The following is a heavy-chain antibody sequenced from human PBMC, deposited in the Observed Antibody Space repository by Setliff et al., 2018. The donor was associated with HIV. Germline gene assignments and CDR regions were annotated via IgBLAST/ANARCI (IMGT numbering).Heavy chain of an antibody. V-gene: IGHV4-39*01. CDR2: IYYSGST. CDR1: GGSISGSNYY. J-gene: IGHJ4*02. Sequence: LSLTCTVSGGSISGSNYYWGWIRQPPGKGLEWVGSIYYSGSTYYSPSLKSRVTISVDTSKNQFSLTLTSVTAADTAVNYCARQQHSSEFYFDIWGQGTPVTVSS. D-gene: IGHD6-19*01. CDR3: ARQQHSSEFYFDI.